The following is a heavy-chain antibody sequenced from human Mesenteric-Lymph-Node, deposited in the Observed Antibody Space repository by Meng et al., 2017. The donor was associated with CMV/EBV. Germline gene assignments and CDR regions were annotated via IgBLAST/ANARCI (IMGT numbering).Heavy chain of an antibody. CDR3: ARDFGRSSSWSRRTYYFDS. V-gene: IGHV3-11*01. Sequence: LKISCEASGFTFSDYYMSWIRQAPGKGLEWVSYISGSGSSMFYADSVRGRFTISRDNAKNSLYLQMNSLRAEDTAIYYCARDFGRSSSWSRRTYYFDSWGQGTLVTVSS. CDR1: GFTFSDYY. D-gene: IGHD6-13*01. CDR2: ISGSGSSM. J-gene: IGHJ4*02.